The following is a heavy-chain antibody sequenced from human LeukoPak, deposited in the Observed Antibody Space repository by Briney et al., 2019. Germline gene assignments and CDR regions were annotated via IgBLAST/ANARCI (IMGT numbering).Heavy chain of an antibody. D-gene: IGHD3-9*01. CDR1: GFTFTIFA. CDR2: ISGSVGRT. CDR3: AKDGRYFGWLSLSFMDV. V-gene: IGHV3-23*01. Sequence: SLRPSCAPSGFTFTIFAISWVRQAPGKGLEWVSAISGSVGRTYYADSVKGLFTLYRDNSKNTLYLQMNGMRAEDTAVYYCAKDGRYFGWLSLSFMDVWGKGTTVTVSS. J-gene: IGHJ6*04.